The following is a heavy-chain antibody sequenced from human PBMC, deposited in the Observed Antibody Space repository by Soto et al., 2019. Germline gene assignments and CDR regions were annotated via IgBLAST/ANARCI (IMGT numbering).Heavy chain of an antibody. V-gene: IGHV4-59*01. CDR2: IYYSGST. CDR1: GGSISSYY. Sequence: SETLSLTCTVSGGSISSYYWSWIRKPPGKGLEWIGYIYYSGSTNYNPSLKSRVTISVDTSKNQFSLKLSSVTAADTAVYYCARRTGPSNYYYYYYMDVWGKGTTVTVSS. CDR3: ARRTGPSNYYYYYYMDV. J-gene: IGHJ6*03. D-gene: IGHD1-1*01.